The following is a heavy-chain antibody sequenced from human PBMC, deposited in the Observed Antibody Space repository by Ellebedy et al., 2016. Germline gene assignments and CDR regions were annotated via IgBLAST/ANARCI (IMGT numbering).Heavy chain of an antibody. CDR3: ARDLGRFDP. J-gene: IGHJ5*02. Sequence: GGSLRLXXAASGFTFSSYAMSWVRQAPGKGLEWVSYISSSGSTIYYADSVKGRFTISRDNAKNSLYLQMNSLRAEDTAVYYCARDLGRFDPWGQGTLVTVSS. CDR1: GFTFSSYA. CDR2: ISSSGSTI. V-gene: IGHV3-48*04.